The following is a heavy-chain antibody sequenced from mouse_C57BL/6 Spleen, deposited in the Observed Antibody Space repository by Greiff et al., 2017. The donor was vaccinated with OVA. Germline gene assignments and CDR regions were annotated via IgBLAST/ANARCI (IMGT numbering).Heavy chain of an antibody. V-gene: IGHV1-22*01. D-gene: IGHD1-1*01. CDR3: ASLSYYYGSSFDY. Sequence: EVQLVESGPELVKPGASVKMSCKASGYTFTDYNMHWVKQSHGKSLEWIGYINPNNGGTSYNQKFKGKATLTVNKSSSTAYMELRSLTSEDSAVYYCASLSYYYGSSFDYWGQGTTLTVSS. CDR1: GYTFTDYN. J-gene: IGHJ2*01. CDR2: INPNNGGT.